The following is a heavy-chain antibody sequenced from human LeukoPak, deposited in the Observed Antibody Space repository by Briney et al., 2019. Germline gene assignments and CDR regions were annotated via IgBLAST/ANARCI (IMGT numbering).Heavy chain of an antibody. J-gene: IGHJ3*02. CDR3: AKSRVEVAGTGGFDT. CDR2: IRGDGV. D-gene: IGHD1-1*01. CDR1: GFTFAIYH. V-gene: IGHV3-23*01. Sequence: GGSLRLSCAASGFTFAIYHMSRVRQAPGKGLEWVATIRGDGVYYADSVKGRFTISRDDSKNTVYVQMNSLRAEDTAVYYCAKSRVEVAGTGGFDTWGRGTLVAVSS.